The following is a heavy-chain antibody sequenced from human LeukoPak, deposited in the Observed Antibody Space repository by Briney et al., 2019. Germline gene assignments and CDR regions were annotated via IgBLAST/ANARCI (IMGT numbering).Heavy chain of an antibody. J-gene: IGHJ4*02. CDR2: INPNSGDT. V-gene: IGHV1-2*02. CDR1: GYTFTGYY. Sequence: ASVKVSCKPSGYTFTGYYMHWVRQAPGQGLAWMGWINPNSGDTNYAQKFQGRVTMTSDTSISTAYMALSGLRSDDTAVYYCARALETMGAKRYFDYWGQGTLVIVSS. D-gene: IGHD3-16*01. CDR3: ARALETMGAKRYFDY.